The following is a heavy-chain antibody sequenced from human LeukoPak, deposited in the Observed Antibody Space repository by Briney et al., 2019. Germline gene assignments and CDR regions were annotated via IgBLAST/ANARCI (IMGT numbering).Heavy chain of an antibody. D-gene: IGHD3-10*01. Sequence: PSETLSLTCTVSGGSISSYYWSWIRQPAREGLEWIGRIYTSGSTNYNPSLKSRLTMSVDPSTNQFSLKLSSVTAADTAVYYCARDRNGVNYFDHWGQGTLVTVSS. CDR1: GGSISSYY. V-gene: IGHV4-4*07. CDR3: ARDRNGVNYFDH. CDR2: IYTSGST. J-gene: IGHJ4*02.